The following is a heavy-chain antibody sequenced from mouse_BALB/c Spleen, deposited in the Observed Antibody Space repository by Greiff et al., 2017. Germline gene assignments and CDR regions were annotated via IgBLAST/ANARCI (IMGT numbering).Heavy chain of an antibody. J-gene: IGHJ4*01. CDR3: ARDKAMDY. V-gene: IGHV3-6*02. Sequence: EVHLVESGPGLVKPSQSLSFTCSVTGYSITSGYYWNWIRQFPGNKLEWMGYISYDGSNNYNPSLKNRISITRDTSKNQFFLKLNSVTTEDTATYYCARDKAMDYWGQGTSVTVSS. CDR1: GYSITSGYY. CDR2: ISYDGSN.